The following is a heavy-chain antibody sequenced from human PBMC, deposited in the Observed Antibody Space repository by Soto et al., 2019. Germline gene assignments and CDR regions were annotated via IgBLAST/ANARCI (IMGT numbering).Heavy chain of an antibody. CDR1: GYSFTRYG. D-gene: IGHD3-22*01. Sequence: VSVKVSRKASGYSFTRYGISWVRQDPGQGLEWMGWISAYNGNTNYAQKLQGRVTMTTDTSTSTAYMELRSLRSDDTAVYYCARDFYYYDSSGYYLIDYWGQGTLVTVSS. V-gene: IGHV1-18*01. CDR3: ARDFYYYDSSGYYLIDY. CDR2: ISAYNGNT. J-gene: IGHJ4*02.